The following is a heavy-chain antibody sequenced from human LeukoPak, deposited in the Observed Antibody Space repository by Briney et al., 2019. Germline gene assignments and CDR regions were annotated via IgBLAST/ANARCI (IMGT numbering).Heavy chain of an antibody. CDR2: INHSGST. J-gene: IGHJ4*02. Sequence: PSETLSLTCAVYGGSFSGYYWSWIRQPPGKGLEWIGEINHSGSTNYNPSLKSRVTISVDTSKNQFSLKLSSVTAADTAVYYCARGYDSSRRYYFDHWGQGTLVTVSS. D-gene: IGHD3-22*01. CDR1: GGSFSGYY. V-gene: IGHV4-34*01. CDR3: ARGYDSSRRYYFDH.